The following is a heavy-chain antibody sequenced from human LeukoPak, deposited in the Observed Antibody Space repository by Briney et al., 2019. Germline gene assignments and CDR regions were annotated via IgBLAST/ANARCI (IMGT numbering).Heavy chain of an antibody. CDR2: ISSSSSYI. CDR3: AREWFGELFPFDY. V-gene: IGHV3-21*01. Sequence: GGSLRLSCAASGFTFSSYSMNWVRQAPGKGLEWVSSISSSSSYIYYADSVKGRFTISRDSAKNSLYLQMNSLRAEDTAVYYCAREWFGELFPFDYWGQGTLVTVSS. CDR1: GFTFSSYS. D-gene: IGHD3-10*01. J-gene: IGHJ4*02.